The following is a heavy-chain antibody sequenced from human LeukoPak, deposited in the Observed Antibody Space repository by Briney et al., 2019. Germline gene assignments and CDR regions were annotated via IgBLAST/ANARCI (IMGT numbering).Heavy chain of an antibody. Sequence: GGSLRLSCAASGFTFSTYWMHWVRQAPGEGLVWVSRIKSDGSDTSYADSVKGRFTISRDNAKKSLYLQMNSLRAEDTAVYYCARSADRSGYFREITLYYFDYWGQGTLVTVSS. D-gene: IGHD3-22*01. J-gene: IGHJ4*02. CDR3: ARSADRSGYFREITLYYFDY. CDR1: GFTFSTYW. CDR2: IKSDGSDT. V-gene: IGHV3-74*01.